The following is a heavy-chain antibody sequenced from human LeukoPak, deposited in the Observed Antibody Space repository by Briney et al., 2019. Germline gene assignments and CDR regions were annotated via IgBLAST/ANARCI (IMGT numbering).Heavy chain of an antibody. J-gene: IGHJ3*01. CDR2: IRYDGSNE. CDR1: GFTFSSYG. Sequence: GGSLRLSCAASGFTFSSYGMHWVRQAPGKGLEWVSFIRYDGSNEYYADSVKGRFTISRDNAKNSLYLQMNSLRAEDTAVYYCARSIRRFQGALAVPFDLWGQGTMVTVSS. V-gene: IGHV3-30*02. CDR3: ARSIRRFQGALAVPFDL. D-gene: IGHD2-21*01.